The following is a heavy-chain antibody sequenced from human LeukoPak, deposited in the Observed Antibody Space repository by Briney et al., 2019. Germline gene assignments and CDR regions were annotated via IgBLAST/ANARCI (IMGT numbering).Heavy chain of an antibody. V-gene: IGHV4-4*02. Sequence: SETLSLTCSVSGDSISSNEWWSWVRQPPGQGLEWIGEVFHSGSTNYNPSLKSRVTISIDKSKNQFSLEVTSVTAADTAIYYCARDLAVAGTNYFDFWGQGVLVTVSS. CDR2: VFHSGST. CDR3: ARDLAVAGTNYFDF. D-gene: IGHD6-19*01. J-gene: IGHJ4*02. CDR1: GDSISSNEW.